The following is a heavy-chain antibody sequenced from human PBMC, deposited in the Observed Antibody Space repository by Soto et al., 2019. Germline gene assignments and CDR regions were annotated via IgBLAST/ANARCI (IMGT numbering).Heavy chain of an antibody. CDR3: ARGPIAAAGHLAEYFQH. J-gene: IGHJ1*01. CDR1: GYTFTSYY. Sequence: ASVKVSCKASGYTFTSYYMHWVRQAPGQGLEWMGIINPSGGSTSYAQKFQGRVTMTRDTSTSTVYMELSSLRSEDTAVYYCARGPIAAAGHLAEYFQHWGQGTLVTVSS. V-gene: IGHV1-46*01. CDR2: INPSGGST. D-gene: IGHD6-13*01.